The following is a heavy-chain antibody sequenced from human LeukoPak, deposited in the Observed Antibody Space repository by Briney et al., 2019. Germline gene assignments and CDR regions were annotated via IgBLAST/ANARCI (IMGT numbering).Heavy chain of an antibody. V-gene: IGHV4-34*01. CDR2: INHSGST. D-gene: IGHD2-15*01. J-gene: IGHJ4*02. CDR1: GGSFSGYY. Sequence: SETLSLTCAVYGGSFSGYYWSWLRQPPGQGLEWIGEINHSGSTNYNPSLKSRVTISVDTPKNQFSLVLTSVTAADTAMHYCARGGRYCSGGSCYLDYWGQGTLVTVSS. CDR3: ARGGRYCSGGSCYLDY.